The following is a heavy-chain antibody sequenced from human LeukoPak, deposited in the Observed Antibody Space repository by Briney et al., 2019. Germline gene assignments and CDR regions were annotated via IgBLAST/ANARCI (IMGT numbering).Heavy chain of an antibody. J-gene: IGHJ3*01. CDR1: GFTFSSYS. Sequence: GGSLRLSCAASGFTFSSYSMNWVRQAPGKGLEWVSYISSSSSTIYYADSVKGRFTISRDNAKNSLYLQMNSLRAEDTAVYYCARGLGSGRHAFDVWGQGTMVTVSS. CDR2: ISSSSSTI. CDR3: ARGLGSGRHAFDV. D-gene: IGHD3-10*01. V-gene: IGHV3-48*01.